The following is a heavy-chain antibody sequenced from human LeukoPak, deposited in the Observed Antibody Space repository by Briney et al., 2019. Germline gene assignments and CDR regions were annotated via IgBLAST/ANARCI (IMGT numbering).Heavy chain of an antibody. J-gene: IGHJ3*02. D-gene: IGHD5-18*01. Sequence: PGGSLRLSCVASGFTFSSYNMHWVRQAPGKGLEWVAVISYDGGNKYYADSVKGRSTISRDNSKNTLYLQVNSPRPEDTAVYYCGRDTVGYGGAFDIWGQGTMVTVSS. V-gene: IGHV3-30-3*01. CDR2: ISYDGGNK. CDR1: GFTFSSYN. CDR3: GRDTVGYGGAFDI.